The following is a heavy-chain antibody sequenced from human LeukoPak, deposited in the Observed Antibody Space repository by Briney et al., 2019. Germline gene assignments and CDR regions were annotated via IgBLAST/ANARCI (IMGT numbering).Heavy chain of an antibody. CDR3: ARYPFDGYNYYFDY. Sequence: SETLSLACAVYGGSFSGYYWSWIRQPPGKGLEWIGEINHSGSTNYNPSLKSRVTFSVDTSKNQFSLRLSSVTAADTAVYYCARYPFDGYNYYFDYWGQGTLVTVSS. V-gene: IGHV4-34*01. CDR1: GGSFSGYY. CDR2: INHSGST. J-gene: IGHJ4*02. D-gene: IGHD5-24*01.